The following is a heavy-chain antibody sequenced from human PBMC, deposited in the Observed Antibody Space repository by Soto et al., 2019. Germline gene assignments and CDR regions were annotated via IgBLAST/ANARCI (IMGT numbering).Heavy chain of an antibody. J-gene: IGHJ4*02. Sequence: NPSETLSLTCTVSGGSISSGGYYWSWIRQHPGKGLEWIGYIYYSGSTYYNPSLKSRVTISVDTPKNQFSLKLSSVTAADTAVYYCARVLYYDYVWGSYRFDYWGQGTLVTVSS. CDR1: GGSISSGGYY. D-gene: IGHD3-16*02. CDR3: ARVLYYDYVWGSYRFDY. CDR2: IYYSGST. V-gene: IGHV4-31*03.